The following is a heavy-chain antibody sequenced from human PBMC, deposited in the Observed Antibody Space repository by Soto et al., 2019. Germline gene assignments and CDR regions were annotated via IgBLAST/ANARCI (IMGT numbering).Heavy chain of an antibody. Sequence: GGSLRLSCAASGFTFDDYAMHWVRQVPGKGLEWVSGINWSSGSIGYGDSVKGRFAISRDNAKNSLHLQMNSLSAEDTAFYYCVKDESINWYSGHFRHWGQGTLVTVSS. CDR2: INWSSGSI. CDR1: GFTFDDYA. CDR3: VKDESINWYSGHFRH. D-gene: IGHD6-13*01. J-gene: IGHJ1*01. V-gene: IGHV3-9*01.